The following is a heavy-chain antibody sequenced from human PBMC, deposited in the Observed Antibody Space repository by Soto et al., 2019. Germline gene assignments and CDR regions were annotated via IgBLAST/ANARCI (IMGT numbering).Heavy chain of an antibody. CDR2: IYYSGST. V-gene: IGHV4-59*01. D-gene: IGHD6-6*01. CDR1: GGSISSYY. J-gene: IGHJ5*02. Sequence: SETLSLTCTVSGGSISSYYWSWIRQPPGKGLEWIGYIYYSGSTNYNPSLKSRVTISVDTSKNQFSLKLSSVTAADKAVYYCARDRSRSTHLSNWFDPWGQGNLVTVSS. CDR3: ARDRSRSTHLSNWFDP.